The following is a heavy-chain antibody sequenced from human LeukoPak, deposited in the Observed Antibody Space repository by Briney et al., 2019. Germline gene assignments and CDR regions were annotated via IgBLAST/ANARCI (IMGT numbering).Heavy chain of an antibody. J-gene: IGHJ4*02. V-gene: IGHV1-18*01. CDR3: ARGWGATGTFDY. CDR1: GYTFTSYD. Sequence: ASVKVSCKASGYTFTSYDINWVRQAPGQGLEWMGWISTYNGNTNYAQKFQGRVTITTDESTSTAYMELSSLRSEDTAVYYCARGWGATGTFDYWGQGTLVTVSS. D-gene: IGHD1-26*01. CDR2: ISTYNGNT.